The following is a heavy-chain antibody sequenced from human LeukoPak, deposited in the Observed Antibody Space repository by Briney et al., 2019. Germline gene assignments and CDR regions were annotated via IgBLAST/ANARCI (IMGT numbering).Heavy chain of an antibody. D-gene: IGHD6-13*01. Sequence: SVKVSCKASGGTFSSYAISWVRQAPGQGLECMGRIIPIFGTANYAQKFQGRVTITTDESTSTAYMERSSLRSEDTAVYYSARDEWLAAAGNWFDPWGQGTLVTVSS. CDR2: IIPIFGTA. J-gene: IGHJ5*02. CDR3: ARDEWLAAAGNWFDP. V-gene: IGHV1-69*05. CDR1: GGTFSSYA.